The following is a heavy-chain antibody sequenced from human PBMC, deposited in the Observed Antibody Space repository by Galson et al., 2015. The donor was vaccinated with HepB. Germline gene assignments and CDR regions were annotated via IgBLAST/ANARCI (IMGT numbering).Heavy chain of an antibody. CDR3: ARDRKSSNWYRAFDY. D-gene: IGHD6-13*01. J-gene: IGHJ4*02. CDR2: ISAYNGNT. CDR1: GYTFTSYG. V-gene: IGHV1-18*01. Sequence: SVKVSCKASGYTFTSYGISWVRQAPGQGLEWMGWISAYNGNTDYAQEFQGRVTMTTDTSTSTAYMELRSLRSDDTAVYFCARDRKSSNWYRAFDYWGQGTLVTVSS.